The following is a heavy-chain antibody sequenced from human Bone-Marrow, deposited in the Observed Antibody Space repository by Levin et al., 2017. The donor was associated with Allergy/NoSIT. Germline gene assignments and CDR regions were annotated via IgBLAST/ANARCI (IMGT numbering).Heavy chain of an antibody. V-gene: IGHV3-7*01. J-gene: IGHJ4*02. CDR2: FNEDGSEK. CDR1: GFPFSSYW. Sequence: GESLKISCVASGFPFSSYWVTWVRQAPGKGLEWVGNFNEDGSEKYYLDSVKGRFTISRDNAKNSRYLEMNSLRVDDTAMYYCARGYDWRFDHWGQGTLVTVSS. CDR3: ARGYDWRFDH. D-gene: IGHD1-20*01.